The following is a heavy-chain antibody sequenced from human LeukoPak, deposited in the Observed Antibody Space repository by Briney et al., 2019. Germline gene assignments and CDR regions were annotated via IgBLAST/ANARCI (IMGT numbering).Heavy chain of an antibody. CDR3: ARDRLGSGWSRVDY. Sequence: ASVKVSCKASGYTFTGYYMHWVRQAPGQGLEWMGRINPNSGGTNYAQKFQGRVTMTRDTSISTAYMELSRLRSDDTAVSYCARDRLGSGWSRVDYWGQGTLVTVSS. D-gene: IGHD6-19*01. CDR1: GYTFTGYY. J-gene: IGHJ4*02. V-gene: IGHV1-2*06. CDR2: INPNSGGT.